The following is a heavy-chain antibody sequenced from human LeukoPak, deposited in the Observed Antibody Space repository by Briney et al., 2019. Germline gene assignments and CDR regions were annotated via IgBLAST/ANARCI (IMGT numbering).Heavy chain of an antibody. CDR2: IYYSGST. CDR3: ARHPYYSDSSRYPRFLDS. D-gene: IGHD3-22*01. J-gene: IGHJ4*02. CDR1: GGSISNANSY. V-gene: IGHV4-39*01. Sequence: SETLSLTCTVSGGSISNANSYWGWIRQPPGKGLEWIAGIYYSGSTYYNPSLKSRVTISVDTSKNQFSLRLSSVTAADTAVYYCARHPYYSDSSRYPRFLDSWGRGTLVTVSS.